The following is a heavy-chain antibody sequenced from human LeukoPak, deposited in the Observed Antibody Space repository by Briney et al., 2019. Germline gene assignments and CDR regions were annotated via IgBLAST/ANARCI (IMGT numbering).Heavy chain of an antibody. CDR3: ARIIRGRYVDY. CDR2: ISAYNGNT. CDR1: GYTLTSYY. D-gene: IGHD3-3*01. J-gene: IGHJ4*02. V-gene: IGHV1-18*01. Sequence: GASVKVSCKASGYTLTSYYISWLRQAPGQGLEWMGRISAYNGNTNYAQKLQGRVTMTTDTSTRTAYMELRSMRSDDTAVYYCARIIRGRYVDYWGQGTLVIVSS.